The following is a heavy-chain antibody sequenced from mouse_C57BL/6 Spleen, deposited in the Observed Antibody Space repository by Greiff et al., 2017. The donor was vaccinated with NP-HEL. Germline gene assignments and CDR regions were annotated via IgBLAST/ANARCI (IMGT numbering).Heavy chain of an antibody. Sequence: QVQLKQPGTELVKPGASVKLSCKASGYTFTSYWMHWVKQRPGQGLEWIGNINPSNGGTNYNEKFKSKATLTVDKSSSTAYMQLSSLTSEDSAVYYCARSASNYGSSYYFDYWGQGTTLTVSS. CDR2: INPSNGGT. CDR1: GYTFTSYW. V-gene: IGHV1-53*01. CDR3: ARSASNYGSSYYFDY. D-gene: IGHD1-1*01. J-gene: IGHJ2*01.